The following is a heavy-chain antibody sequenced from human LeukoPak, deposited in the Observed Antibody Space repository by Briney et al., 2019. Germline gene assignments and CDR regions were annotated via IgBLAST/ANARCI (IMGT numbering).Heavy chain of an antibody. Sequence: PGGSLRLSCAASGFTFNKYWMSWLRQAPGKGLEWVANIKQDATERYYVDPVRGRFTISRDNAKNSLFLQMNSLRVEDTAIYYCASGYTASTYWGQGTLVTVSS. CDR2: IKQDATER. D-gene: IGHD3-16*02. V-gene: IGHV3-7*01. J-gene: IGHJ4*02. CDR1: GFTFNKYW. CDR3: ASGYTASTY.